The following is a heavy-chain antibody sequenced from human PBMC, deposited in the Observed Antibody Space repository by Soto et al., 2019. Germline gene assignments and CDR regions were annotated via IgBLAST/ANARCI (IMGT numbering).Heavy chain of an antibody. CDR3: ARGYSSSRDLGY. CDR1: GFSFSSYD. CDR2: IWYDGSNK. V-gene: IGHV3-33*01. J-gene: IGHJ4*02. D-gene: IGHD6-13*01. Sequence: QVQLVESGGGVVQPGTSLRLSCAASGFSFSSYDIHWVRQAPGKGLEWVAVIWYDGSNKYYADSVKGRFTISRANSKNTLYLQMNSLRADDTAVYYCARGYSSSRDLGYWGQGTLVTVSS.